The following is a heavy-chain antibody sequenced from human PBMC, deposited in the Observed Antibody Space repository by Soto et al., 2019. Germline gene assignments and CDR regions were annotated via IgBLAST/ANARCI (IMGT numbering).Heavy chain of an antibody. Sequence: QVQLVESGGGVIQPGTSLSLSCGSSGFTFRSFGMYWVRQAPGKGLEWVAVVSYDGNHKYYADSVKGRFTVSRDNAKNMLYLQLNSLRGEDTAVYYCAKDVGQQLVLNYGMDVWGQGTTVTV. CDR2: VSYDGNHK. CDR3: AKDVGQQLVLNYGMDV. CDR1: GFTFRSFG. V-gene: IGHV3-30*18. D-gene: IGHD6-13*01. J-gene: IGHJ6*02.